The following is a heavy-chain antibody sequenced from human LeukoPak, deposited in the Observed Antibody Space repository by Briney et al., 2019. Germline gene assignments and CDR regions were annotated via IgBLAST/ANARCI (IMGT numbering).Heavy chain of an antibody. CDR2: IYYSGST. CDR1: GGSISSSDYY. D-gene: IGHD3-22*01. Sequence: SETLSLTCTVSGGSISSSDYYWSWIRQPPGKGLEWIGYIYYSGSTYYNPSLKSRVTISVDTSKNQFSLKLSSVTAADTAVYYCARDRKFTMIVVRVFDYWGQGTLVTVSS. CDR3: ARDRKFTMIVVRVFDY. V-gene: IGHV4-30-4*01. J-gene: IGHJ4*02.